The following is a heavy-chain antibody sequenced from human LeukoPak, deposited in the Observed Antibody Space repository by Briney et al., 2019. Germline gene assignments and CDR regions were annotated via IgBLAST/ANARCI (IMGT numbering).Heavy chain of an antibody. CDR2: ISYDGGNK. D-gene: IGHD3-10*01. J-gene: IGHJ4*02. CDR1: GFTFSSYA. CDR3: ARDLGSGSPPYYFDY. Sequence: GGSLRLSCAASGFTFSSYAMHWVRQAPGKGLEWVAVISYDGGNKHYADSVKGRFTISRDNSKNTLYLQMNSLRAEDTVVYYCARDLGSGSPPYYFDYWGQGTLVTVSS. V-gene: IGHV3-30-3*01.